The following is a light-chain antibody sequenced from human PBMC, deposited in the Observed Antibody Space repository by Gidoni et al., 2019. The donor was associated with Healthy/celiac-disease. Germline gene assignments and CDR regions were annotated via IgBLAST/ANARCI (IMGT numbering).Light chain of an antibody. J-gene: IGLJ2*01. CDR2: GNS. CDR3: QPYDSSLSGFVV. Sequence: QSVLTQPPSVSGAPGQRVPISCTGSSSNIGAGYDVHWYQQLPVTAPKLLIYGNSNRPSGVPDRFSGSKSGTSASLAITGLQAEDEADYYCQPYDSSLSGFVVFGGGTKLTVL. CDR1: SSNIGAGYD. V-gene: IGLV1-40*01.